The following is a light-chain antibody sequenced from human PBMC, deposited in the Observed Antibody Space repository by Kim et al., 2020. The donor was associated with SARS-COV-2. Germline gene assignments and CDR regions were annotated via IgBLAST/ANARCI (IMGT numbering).Light chain of an antibody. J-gene: IGKJ2*01. CDR3: QQYNNWPYT. V-gene: IGKV3-15*01. Sequence: VCPGERATLPCRASQSVSSNLAWYQQKPGQAPRRLIYGASTRATGIPSRFSGSGSGTEFTLTISSLQSEDFAVYSCQQYNNWPYTFGQGTKLEI. CDR1: QSVSSN. CDR2: GAS.